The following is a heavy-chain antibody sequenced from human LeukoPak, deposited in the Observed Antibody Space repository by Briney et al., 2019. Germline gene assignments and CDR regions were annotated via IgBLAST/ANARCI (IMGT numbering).Heavy chain of an antibody. CDR2: INPNSGDT. CDR1: GGTFSSYA. CDR3: ARDQNY. Sequence: ASVKVSCKASGGTFSSYAISWVRQAPGQGLEWMGWINPNSGDTSYAQKFQGRVTMTRDTSLSTTYMELTRLRSDDTAVYYCARDQNYWGQGTLVTVSS. J-gene: IGHJ4*02. V-gene: IGHV1-2*02.